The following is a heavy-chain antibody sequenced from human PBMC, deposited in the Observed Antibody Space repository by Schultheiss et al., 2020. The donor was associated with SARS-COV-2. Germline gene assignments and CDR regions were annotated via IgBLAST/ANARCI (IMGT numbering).Heavy chain of an antibody. Sequence: TLSLTFAVYGGSFRGYYWSWIRQPPGKGLEWIGEINHSGSTNYNPSLKSRVTISVDTSKNQFSLKLSSVTAADTAVYYCARERYYDFWSGYWYLDYWGQGTLVTVSS. CDR3: ARERYYDFWSGYWYLDY. CDR1: GGSFRGYY. CDR2: INHSGST. D-gene: IGHD3-3*01. J-gene: IGHJ4*02. V-gene: IGHV4-34*01.